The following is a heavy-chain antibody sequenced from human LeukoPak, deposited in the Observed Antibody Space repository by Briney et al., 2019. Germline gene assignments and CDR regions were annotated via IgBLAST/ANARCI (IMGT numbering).Heavy chain of an antibody. CDR3: AKSGRRPAAKEASTGKYFDY. CDR1: GFTFSSYA. J-gene: IGHJ4*02. D-gene: IGHD2-2*01. V-gene: IGHV3-23*01. Sequence: GGSLRLSCAASGFTFSSYAMSWVRQAPGKGLEWVSAISGSGGSTYYADSVKGRFTISRDNSKNTLYLQMNSLRAEDTAVYYCAKSGRRPAAKEASTGKYFDYWGQGTLVTVSS. CDR2: ISGSGGST.